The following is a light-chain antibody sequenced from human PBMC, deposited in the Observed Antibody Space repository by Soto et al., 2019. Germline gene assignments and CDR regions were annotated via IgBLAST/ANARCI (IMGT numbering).Light chain of an antibody. V-gene: IGKV3-11*01. J-gene: IGKJ5*01. CDR2: DAS. Sequence: EIVLMQSPATLSVXXXXXXXLXXXASQSVSSYLAWYQHKPGQAPRLLIYDASTRATGIPDRFSGGGSGTDFTLTISSLEPEDFAIYYCQQRSNLPPTFGQGTRLEIK. CDR3: QQRSNLPPT. CDR1: QSVSSY.